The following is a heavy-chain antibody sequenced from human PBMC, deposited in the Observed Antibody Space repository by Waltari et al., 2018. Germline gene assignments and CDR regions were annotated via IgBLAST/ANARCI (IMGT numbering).Heavy chain of an antibody. CDR3: ATGGDYDEYALHYFRGLDV. CDR1: GNSITESP. V-gene: IGHV1-24*01. J-gene: IGHJ6*02. Sequence: QVQLVQSEAAVMKPGASVTVSCKVSGNSITESPMHWVRRAPGKGLEWRVSLGSEEGEGTYAKGVLDRVTMTEDRSTNTAYMELSSLRLEDTAVYYCATGGDYDEYALHYFRGLDVWGQGTTVIVAS. D-gene: IGHD4-17*01. CDR2: LGSEEGEG.